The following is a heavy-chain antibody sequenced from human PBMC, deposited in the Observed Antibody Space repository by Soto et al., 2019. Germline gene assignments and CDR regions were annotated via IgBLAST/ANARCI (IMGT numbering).Heavy chain of an antibody. Sequence: QVQLVQSGAEVKKPGASVKVSCKASGYTFTSYGISWVRQAPGQGLEWVGWISAYNGNTNYAQKLQGRVTMTTDTSTSTDYMEVRSMRSDDTAVYYCARDRRGRAIAVAGKYYSCSDMDGWRKGSTVTVS. CDR3: ARDRRGRAIAVAGKYYSCSDMDG. CDR2: ISAYNGNT. J-gene: IGHJ6*03. D-gene: IGHD6-19*01. V-gene: IGHV1-18*01. CDR1: GYTFTSYG.